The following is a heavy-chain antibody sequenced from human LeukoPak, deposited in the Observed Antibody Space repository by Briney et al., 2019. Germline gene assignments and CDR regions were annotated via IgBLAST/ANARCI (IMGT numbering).Heavy chain of an antibody. D-gene: IGHD3-16*02. J-gene: IGHJ6*03. Sequence: SETLSLTCTVSGGSISSSSYYWGWIRQPPGKGLEWIGSIYYSGSTYYNPSLKSRVTISVDTSKNQFSLKLNSVTAADTAVYYCAREARGVIINYYYIDVWGKGTTVTISS. CDR3: AREARGVIINYYYIDV. CDR1: GGSISSSSYY. CDR2: IYYSGST. V-gene: IGHV4-39*07.